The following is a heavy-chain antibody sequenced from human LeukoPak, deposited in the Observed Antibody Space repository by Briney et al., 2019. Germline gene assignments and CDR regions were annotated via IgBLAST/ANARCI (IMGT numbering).Heavy chain of an antibody. J-gene: IGHJ4*02. CDR1: GVSISSYY. V-gene: IGHV4-59*01. Sequence: SETLSLTCTVSGVSISSYYWSWIRQPPGKGLEWIGYIYYSGSTNYNPSLKSRVTISVDTSKNQFSLKLSSVTAADTAVYYCAKSPGYSSSWAFDYWGQGTLVTVSS. CDR3: AKSPGYSSSWAFDY. CDR2: IYYSGST. D-gene: IGHD6-13*01.